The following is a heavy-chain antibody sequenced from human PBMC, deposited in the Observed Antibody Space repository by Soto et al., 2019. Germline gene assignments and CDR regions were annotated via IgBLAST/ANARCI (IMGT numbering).Heavy chain of an antibody. J-gene: IGHJ4*02. V-gene: IGHV3-23*01. CDR1: GFTFSDYA. CDR3: GKDEASWYRRDD. Sequence: GGSLRLSCAASGFTFSDYAMSWVRQAPGKGLEWVSGISGSSRSKYYLDSVKGRFTISRDNSKNTLYLQMNGLSAEEKAVLYCGKDEASWYRRDDWGQGAQVTVSS. CDR2: ISGSSRSK. D-gene: IGHD6-13*01.